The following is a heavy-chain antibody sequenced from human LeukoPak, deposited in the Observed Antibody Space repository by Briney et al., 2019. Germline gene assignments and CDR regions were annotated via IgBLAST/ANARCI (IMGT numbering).Heavy chain of an antibody. CDR1: GFTFSSYA. Sequence: GGSLRLSCAASGFTFSSYAMHWVRQAPGKGLEWVAVISYDGDNKYYADSVKGRFTISRDNSKNTLYLQMNSLRAEDTAVYYCAKSRSDYLSDAFDIWGQGTMVTVSS. J-gene: IGHJ3*02. CDR3: AKSRSDYLSDAFDI. V-gene: IGHV3-30-3*02. CDR2: ISYDGDNK. D-gene: IGHD3-3*01.